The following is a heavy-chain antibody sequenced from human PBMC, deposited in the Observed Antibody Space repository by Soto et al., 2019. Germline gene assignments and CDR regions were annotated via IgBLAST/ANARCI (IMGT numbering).Heavy chain of an antibody. CDR2: IVVGSGNT. V-gene: IGHV1-58*01. CDR1: GFTFTSSA. Sequence: SVKVSCKASGFTFTSSAVQWVRQARGQRLERIGWIVVGSGNTNYAQRFQERVTITRDMYTSTAYMELSSLRSEDTAVYYCEADRYLELPDYWGQGTLVTFSS. D-gene: IGHD1-7*01. J-gene: IGHJ4*02. CDR3: EADRYLELPDY.